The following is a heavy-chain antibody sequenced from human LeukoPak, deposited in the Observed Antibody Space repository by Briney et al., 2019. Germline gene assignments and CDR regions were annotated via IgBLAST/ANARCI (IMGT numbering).Heavy chain of an antibody. CDR3: ARLVGGVVAATSDY. D-gene: IGHD2-15*01. J-gene: IGHJ4*02. CDR1: GYSISSGYY. Sequence: SETLSLTCTVSGYSISSGYYWGWIRQPPGKGLEWIGSVYHSGSTYYNPSLKSRVTISVDTSKNQFSLKLSSVTAADTAVYYCARLVGGVVAATSDYWGQGTLVTVSS. CDR2: VYHSGST. V-gene: IGHV4-38-2*02.